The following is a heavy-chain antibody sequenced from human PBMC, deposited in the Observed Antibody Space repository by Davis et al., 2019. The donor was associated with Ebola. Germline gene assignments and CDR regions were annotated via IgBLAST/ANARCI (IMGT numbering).Heavy chain of an antibody. V-gene: IGHV3-33*01. J-gene: IGHJ6*02. Sequence: PGGSLRPSCAASGFTSSSYGMHWVRQVPGKGLEWVAVIWYDGSNKYYADSVKGRFTISRDNSKNTLYLQMNSLRAEDTAVYYCAGYGSTGSMDVWGQGTTVTVSS. CDR3: AGYGSTGSMDV. CDR1: GFTSSSYG. CDR2: IWYDGSNK. D-gene: IGHD3-10*01.